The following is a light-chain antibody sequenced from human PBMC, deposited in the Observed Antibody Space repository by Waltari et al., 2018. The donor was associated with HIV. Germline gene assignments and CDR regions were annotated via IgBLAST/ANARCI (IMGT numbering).Light chain of an antibody. V-gene: IGLV2-11*01. CDR2: DVS. CDR1: NSDVGRYNY. Sequence: QSALTQPRSVSGSLGQSVTISCTGTNSDVGRYNYVSWFQQHPGKAPKLLIYDVSKRPSGVPARVSGARSGNTASLTISGLQAEDEADYYYCSYAGSIPFVFGSGTKLTVL. J-gene: IGLJ1*01. CDR3: CSYAGSIPFV.